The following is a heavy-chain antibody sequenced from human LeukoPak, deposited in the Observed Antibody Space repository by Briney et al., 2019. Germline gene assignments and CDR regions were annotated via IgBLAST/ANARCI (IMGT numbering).Heavy chain of an antibody. CDR1: GFTFSSYS. Sequence: GGSLRLSCAASGFTFSSYSMNWVRQAPGKGLEWVSYISSSSSTIYYADSVKGRFTISRDNAKNSLYLQMNSLRAEDTAVYYCARDRTYYYGSGSSFDYWGQGTLVTVSS. J-gene: IGHJ4*02. D-gene: IGHD3-10*01. CDR2: ISSSSSTI. CDR3: ARDRTYYYGSGSSFDY. V-gene: IGHV3-48*01.